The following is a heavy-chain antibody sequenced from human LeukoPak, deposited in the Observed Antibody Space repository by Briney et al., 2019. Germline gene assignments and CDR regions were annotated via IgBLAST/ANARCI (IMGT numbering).Heavy chain of an antibody. V-gene: IGHV3-23*01. CDR1: GFTFSSYA. CDR2: ISGSGGST. D-gene: IGHD1-26*01. J-gene: IGHJ6*03. CDR3: AKDGDTMSGTYYYDMDV. Sequence: GGSLRLSCAASGFTFSSYAMSWVRQAPGKGLEWVSSISGSGGSTYYADSVKGRFTISRDNSKTTLYLQMNSLRAEDTAVYYCAKDGDTMSGTYYYDMDVWGKGTTVTIS.